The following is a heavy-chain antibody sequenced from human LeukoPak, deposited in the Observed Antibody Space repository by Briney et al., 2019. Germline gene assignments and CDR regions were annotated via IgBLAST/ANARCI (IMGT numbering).Heavy chain of an antibody. Sequence: PSETLSLTCTVSGGSISSGGYYWSWIRQPPGKGLEWIGRIYTSGSTNYNPSLKSRVTISVDTSKNQFSLKLSSVTAADTAVYYCARVGGTMVRGVIITLPDYWGQGTLVTVSS. CDR3: ARVGGTMVRGVIITLPDY. J-gene: IGHJ4*02. D-gene: IGHD3-10*01. CDR2: IYTSGST. CDR1: GGSISSGGYY. V-gene: IGHV4-61*02.